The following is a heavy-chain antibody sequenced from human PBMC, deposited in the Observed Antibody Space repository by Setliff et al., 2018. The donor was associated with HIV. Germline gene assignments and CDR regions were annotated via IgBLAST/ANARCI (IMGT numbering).Heavy chain of an antibody. D-gene: IGHD2-15*01. CDR3: ARIRAAALLNACDI. V-gene: IGHV1-18*01. CDR1: GYTFTNFA. CDR2: INGYNGNT. J-gene: IGHJ3*02. Sequence: ASVKVSCKTSGYTFTNFAISWVRQAPGQGLEWMGWINGYNGNTNYAQNFQGRVTMTTDTTSSTAYMELRSLRSDDTAMYYCARIRAAALLNACDIWGQGTMVTVSS.